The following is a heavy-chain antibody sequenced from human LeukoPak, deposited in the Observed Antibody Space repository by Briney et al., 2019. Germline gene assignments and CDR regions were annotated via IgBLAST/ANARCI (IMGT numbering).Heavy chain of an antibody. J-gene: IGHJ5*02. CDR3: ARASQPTYSSSWFDP. Sequence: SETLSLTCTVSGGSISSYYWSWIRQPPGKGLEWIGYIYYSGSTNYNPSLKSRVTISVDTSKNQFSLKLSSVTAADTAVYYCARASQPTYSSSWFDPWGQGALVTVSS. D-gene: IGHD6-13*01. CDR2: IYYSGST. V-gene: IGHV4-59*01. CDR1: GGSISSYY.